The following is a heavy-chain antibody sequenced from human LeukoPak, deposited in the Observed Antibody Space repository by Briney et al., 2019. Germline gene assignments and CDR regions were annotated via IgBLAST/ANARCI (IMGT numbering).Heavy chain of an antibody. J-gene: IGHJ4*02. Sequence: ASVKVSCKASGYTFTDYYIHWMRQAPGQGLEWMGGINPSSGGTKDAQKFQGRVTMTRDTSISTAYMELSRLRSDDTALYYCARGRHFDSDGYYEAFYFDYWGQGTLVTVSS. D-gene: IGHD3-22*01. CDR3: ARGRHFDSDGYYEAFYFDY. CDR1: GYTFTDYY. V-gene: IGHV1-2*02. CDR2: INPSSGGT.